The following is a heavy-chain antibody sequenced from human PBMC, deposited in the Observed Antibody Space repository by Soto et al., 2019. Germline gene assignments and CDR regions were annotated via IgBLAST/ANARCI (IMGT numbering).Heavy chain of an antibody. J-gene: IGHJ6*02. Sequence: QVQLVESGGGVVQPGRSLRLSCAASGFTFSSYGMQWVRQAPGKGLEWVAVISYDGSNRYYADSVKGRFTISRDNSKNTLYLQMNSLRAEDTAVYYCAKATAAGTGYYYYGMDVWGQGTTVTVSS. V-gene: IGHV3-30*18. CDR3: AKATAAGTGYYYYGMDV. CDR2: ISYDGSNR. D-gene: IGHD6-13*01. CDR1: GFTFSSYG.